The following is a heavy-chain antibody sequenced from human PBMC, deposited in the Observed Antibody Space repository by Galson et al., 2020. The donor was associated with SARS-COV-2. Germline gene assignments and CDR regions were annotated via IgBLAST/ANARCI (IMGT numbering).Heavy chain of an antibody. CDR2: TSGRGGST. Sequence: ETGGSLRLSCAASGFTFSSYSMSWVRQPPGKGLAWVAATSGRGGSTYYADFVKGRFTISSDNSKNTLYLQMNSLRAEDTAVYYCAKVAWGEQQRFDYWGQGTLVTVSS. CDR1: GFTFSSYS. CDR3: AKVAWGEQQRFDY. J-gene: IGHJ4*02. V-gene: IGHV3-23*01. D-gene: IGHD6-13*01.